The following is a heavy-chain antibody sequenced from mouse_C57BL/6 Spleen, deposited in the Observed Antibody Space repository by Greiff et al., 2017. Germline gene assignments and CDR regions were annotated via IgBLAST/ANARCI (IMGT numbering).Heavy chain of an antibody. CDR2: IYPGSGST. D-gene: IGHD4-1*01. CDR1: GYTFTSYW. V-gene: IGHV1-55*01. CDR3: ARVSISGTGGDY. J-gene: IGHJ2*01. Sequence: QVQLQQPGAELVKPGASVKMSCKASGYTFTSYWITWVKQRPGQGLEWIGDIYPGSGSTNYNEKFKSKATLTVDTSSSTAYMQLSSLTSEDSAVYYCARVSISGTGGDYWGQGTTLTVSS.